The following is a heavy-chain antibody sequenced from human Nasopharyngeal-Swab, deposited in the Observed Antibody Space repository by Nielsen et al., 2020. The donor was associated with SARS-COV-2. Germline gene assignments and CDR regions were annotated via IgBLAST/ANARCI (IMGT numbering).Heavy chain of an antibody. Sequence: SETLSLTCTVSGGSISGGGYYWSWIRQHPGKGLEWIGYIYYSGITYYNPPLKSRLIISIDTSKNQFSLNLTSVTPADTAVYYCARDKVASSGTLHWFDSWGQGTRVTVSS. CDR2: IYYSGIT. D-gene: IGHD6-13*01. CDR1: GGSISGGGYY. J-gene: IGHJ5*01. V-gene: IGHV4-31*03. CDR3: ARDKVASSGTLHWFDS.